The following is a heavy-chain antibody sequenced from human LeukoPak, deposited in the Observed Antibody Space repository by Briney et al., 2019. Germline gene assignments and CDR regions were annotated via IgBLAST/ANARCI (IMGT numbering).Heavy chain of an antibody. Sequence: ASETLSLTCAVYGGSFSGYYWSWIRQPPGKGLEWIGEINHSGSTNYNPSLKSRVTISVDTSKNQFSLKLSSVTAADTAVYYCAGAFRTSFDPWGQGTLVTVSS. J-gene: IGHJ5*02. CDR2: INHSGST. D-gene: IGHD3-3*02. CDR3: AGAFRTSFDP. CDR1: GGSFSGYY. V-gene: IGHV4-34*01.